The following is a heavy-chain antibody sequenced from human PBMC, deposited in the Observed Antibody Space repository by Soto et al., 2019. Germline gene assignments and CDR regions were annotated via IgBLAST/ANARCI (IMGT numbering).Heavy chain of an antibody. CDR3: ARARYSSRWGTFDS. Sequence: QVHLEQSGAEVRKPGTSVKVSCKAYGGSFSTNEIDWVRQAPGQGLEWMGRIFPNVGTADYAQKFQGRLTIIADESTTTVYMDLSRLTSADTAVYFCARARYSSRWGTFDSWGQGTQVAVPS. D-gene: IGHD6-19*01. CDR2: IFPNVGTA. J-gene: IGHJ4*02. V-gene: IGHV1-69*01. CDR1: GGSFSTNE.